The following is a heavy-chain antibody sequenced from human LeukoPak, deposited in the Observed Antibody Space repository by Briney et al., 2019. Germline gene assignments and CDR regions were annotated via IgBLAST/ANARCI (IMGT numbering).Heavy chain of an antibody. V-gene: IGHV4-59*01. CDR3: ARVEVTSSWYSIDY. CDR1: GGSISSYY. Sequence: SETLSLTCTVSGGSISSYYWSWIRQPPGKGLEWIGYIYYSGSTNYNPSLKSRVIISVDTSENQFSLKLTSVTAADTAVYYCARVEVTSSWYSIDYWGQRILVTVSS. CDR2: IYYSGST. D-gene: IGHD6-13*01. J-gene: IGHJ4*02.